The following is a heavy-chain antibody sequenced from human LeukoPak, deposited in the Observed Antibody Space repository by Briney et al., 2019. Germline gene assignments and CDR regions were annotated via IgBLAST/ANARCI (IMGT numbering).Heavy chain of an antibody. J-gene: IGHJ4*02. Sequence: ASVKVSCKASGYTFTSYGISWVRQAPGQRLEWMRWISAYNGNTNYAQKLQGRVTMTTDTSTSTAYMELRSLRSDDTAVYYCARDRAAVAAFVDLFDYWGQGTLVTVSS. CDR2: ISAYNGNT. CDR1: GYTFTSYG. CDR3: ARDRAAVAAFVDLFDY. D-gene: IGHD6-19*01. V-gene: IGHV1-18*01.